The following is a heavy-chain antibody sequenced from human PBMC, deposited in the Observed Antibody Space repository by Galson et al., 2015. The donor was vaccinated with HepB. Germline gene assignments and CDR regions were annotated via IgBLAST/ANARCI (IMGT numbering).Heavy chain of an antibody. CDR2: ISSSSSYT. D-gene: IGHD6-13*01. J-gene: IGHJ4*02. Sequence: SLRLSCAASGFTFSDYYLSWIRQAPGKGLEWVSYISSSSSYTNYADSVKGRFTISRDNAKNSLYLQMNSLRAEDTAVYYCARFDSSSWVPFDYWGQGTLVTVSS. CDR1: GFTFSDYY. V-gene: IGHV3-11*06. CDR3: ARFDSSSWVPFDY.